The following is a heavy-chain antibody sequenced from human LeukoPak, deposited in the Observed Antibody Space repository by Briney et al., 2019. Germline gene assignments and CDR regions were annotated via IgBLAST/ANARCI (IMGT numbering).Heavy chain of an antibody. J-gene: IGHJ4*02. CDR1: GGSFSGYY. CDR3: ARTQSQSGSYRYYFAY. V-gene: IGHV4-34*01. CDR2: INHSGST. Sequence: SETLSLTCAVYGGSFSGYYWSWIRQPPGKGLEWIGEINHSGSTNYNPSLKSRVTMSLDPSKNQFSLKLNSVTAADTAVYYCARTQSQSGSYRYYFAYWGQGTLVTVSS. D-gene: IGHD1-26*01.